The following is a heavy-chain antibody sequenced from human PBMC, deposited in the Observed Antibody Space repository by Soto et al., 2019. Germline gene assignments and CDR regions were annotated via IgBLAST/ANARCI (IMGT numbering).Heavy chain of an antibody. J-gene: IGHJ4*02. D-gene: IGHD1-26*01. CDR2: ISGSGGST. CDR3: AKFIGSVPPYFDY. V-gene: IGHV3-23*01. Sequence: WGSLRLSSAASGFTFSSYAMSWVLQAPGKGMEWVSAISGSGGSTYYADSVKGRFTISRDNSNTTLYLQMNSLRAEDTAVYYCAKFIGSVPPYFDYWGQGTLVTVSS. CDR1: GFTFSSYA.